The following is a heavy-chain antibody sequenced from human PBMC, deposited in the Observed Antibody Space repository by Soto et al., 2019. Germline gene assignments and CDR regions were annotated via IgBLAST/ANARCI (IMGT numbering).Heavy chain of an antibody. CDR1: GYTFTSYG. J-gene: IGHJ6*03. Sequence: ASVKVSCKASGYTFTSYGISWVRQAPGQGLEWMGWISAYNGNTNYAQKLQGRVTMTTDTSTSTAYMELRSLRSDDTAVYYCARTLSSVVVVAATPAYYMDVWGKGTTVTVSS. V-gene: IGHV1-18*01. CDR3: ARTLSSVVVVAATPAYYMDV. D-gene: IGHD2-15*01. CDR2: ISAYNGNT.